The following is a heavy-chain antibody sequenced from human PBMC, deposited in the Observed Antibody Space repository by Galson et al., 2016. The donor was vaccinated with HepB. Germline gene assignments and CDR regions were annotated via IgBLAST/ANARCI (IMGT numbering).Heavy chain of an antibody. J-gene: IGHJ6*02. CDR2: MYYRGST. V-gene: IGHV4-59*08. D-gene: IGHD2-2*01. Sequence: ETLSLTCTVSGRSITSYYWSWIRQPPGKGLEWIGYMYYRGSTNYNPSLKSRVTISVDTSKNQFTLTMNSVTAADTAVYYCARHMYCSSDTCYGQFYYYGMDVWGQGTTVTVSS. CDR3: ARHMYCSSDTCYGQFYYYGMDV. CDR1: GRSITSYY.